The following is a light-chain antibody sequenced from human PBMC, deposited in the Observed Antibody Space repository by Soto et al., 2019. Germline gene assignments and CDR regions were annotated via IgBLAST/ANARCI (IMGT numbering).Light chain of an antibody. CDR3: QQYGSSPRT. Sequence: EIVLTQSPGTLSLSPGERATLSCRASQSVSSNFLAWYQQKPGQAPRLLIYGASNRATGIPDKFNGSGSGTDFTLTISRLETEDFAMYYCQQYGSSPRTFGQGTKVEIK. CDR1: QSVSSNF. J-gene: IGKJ1*01. V-gene: IGKV3-20*01. CDR2: GAS.